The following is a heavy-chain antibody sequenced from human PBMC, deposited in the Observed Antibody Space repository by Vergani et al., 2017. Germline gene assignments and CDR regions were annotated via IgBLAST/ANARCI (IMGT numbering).Heavy chain of an antibody. J-gene: IGHJ6*02. CDR2: IWYDGSNK. Sequence: QVQLVESGGGVVQPGRSLRLSCAASGFTFSSYGMHWVRQAPGKGLEWVAVIWYDGSNKYYADSVKGRFTISRDNSKNTLYLQMNSLRAEDTAVYYCARENIKRVRCSLEDYYGMDVWGQGTTGTVSS. V-gene: IGHV3-33*01. CDR3: ARENIKRVRCSLEDYYGMDV. CDR1: GFTFSSYG. D-gene: IGHD2/OR15-2a*01.